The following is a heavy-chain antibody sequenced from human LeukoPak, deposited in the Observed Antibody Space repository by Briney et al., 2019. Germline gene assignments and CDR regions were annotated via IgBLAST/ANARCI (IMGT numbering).Heavy chain of an antibody. CDR1: GFTFTAFA. Sequence: SGGSLRLSCAASGFTFTAFAMHWVRQAPGKGLEWVAAISYDARNKYYAVSVRGRFTISRDNSRNTLFLQLNSLKVEDTAVYFCTRGTTDIVADVSDAFDIWGQGSVVTVSS. CDR2: ISYDARNK. V-gene: IGHV3-30*04. D-gene: IGHD5-12*01. J-gene: IGHJ3*02. CDR3: TRGTTDIVADVSDAFDI.